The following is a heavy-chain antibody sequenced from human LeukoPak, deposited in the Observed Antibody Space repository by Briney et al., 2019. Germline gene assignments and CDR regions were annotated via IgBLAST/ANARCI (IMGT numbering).Heavy chain of an antibody. CDR2: SNHSGST. CDR1: GGSFSGYY. CDR3: ARVVVPPGYSYSSPTFDY. D-gene: IGHD5-18*01. J-gene: IGHJ4*02. V-gene: IGHV4-34*01. Sequence: SETLSPTCAVYGGSFSGYYWNGIRQPPGKGQEWVGESNHSGSTNYNPCLNSQVTISVDSSKNQFSLTLTSVTAADTAVYYCARVVVPPGYSYSSPTFDYWGQGTLVTVSS.